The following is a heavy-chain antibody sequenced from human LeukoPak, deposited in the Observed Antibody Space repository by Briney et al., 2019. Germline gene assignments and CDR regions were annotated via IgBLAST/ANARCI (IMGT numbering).Heavy chain of an antibody. J-gene: IGHJ5*02. CDR2: ISGSGGRT. Sequence: GGSLRLSCAACGFTFSSYAMSWVRQDPGKGLEWVSAISGSGGRTYYADSVKGRFTIPRDNSKNTLYLQMNSLRAEDTAVYYCAKVLLWFGEFDPWGQGTLVTVSS. V-gene: IGHV3-23*01. CDR1: GFTFSSYA. CDR3: AKVLLWFGEFDP. D-gene: IGHD3-10*01.